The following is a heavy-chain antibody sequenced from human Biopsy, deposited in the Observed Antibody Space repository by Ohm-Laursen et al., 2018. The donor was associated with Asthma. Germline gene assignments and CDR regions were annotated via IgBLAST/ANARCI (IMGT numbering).Heavy chain of an antibody. CDR3: AGGPEWSGLDI. J-gene: IGHJ6*02. Sequence: SDTLSLTRSMYGLSSSAYYWTWIRQTPGKGLEWIGESDHRGNTNTNATLKSRVTISKAKSANEFSLKMKSVTAADTAIYYCAGGPEWSGLDIWGQGTTVTVSS. CDR2: SDHRGNT. CDR1: GLSSSAYY. D-gene: IGHD3-3*01. V-gene: IGHV4-34*01.